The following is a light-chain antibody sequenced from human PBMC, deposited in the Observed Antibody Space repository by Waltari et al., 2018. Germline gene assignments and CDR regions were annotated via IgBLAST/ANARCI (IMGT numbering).Light chain of an antibody. Sequence: QSALTQPASVSGSPGQSIPISCTAATSALVDYNYVSWYQQHPDKAPRLMIYEVSNRPSGVSNRFSGSKSGNTASLTISGLQAEDEADYYCFSYTTSSTWVFGGGTKLTVL. CDR3: FSYTTSSTWV. V-gene: IGLV2-14*01. CDR2: EVS. CDR1: TSALVDYNY. J-gene: IGLJ3*02.